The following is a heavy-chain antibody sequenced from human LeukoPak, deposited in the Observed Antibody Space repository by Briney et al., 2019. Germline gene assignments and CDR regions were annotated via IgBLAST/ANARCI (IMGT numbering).Heavy chain of an antibody. CDR3: ASGAAAGPRWFDP. CDR1: GGSFSGYY. J-gene: IGHJ5*02. V-gene: IGHV4-34*01. Sequence: PSETLSLTCAVYGGSFSGYYWSWIRQPPGKGLEWIGEINHSGSTNYNPSLKSRVTISVDTSKNQFSLKLSSVTAADTAVYYCASGAAAGPRWFDPWGREPWSPSPQ. CDR2: INHSGST. D-gene: IGHD6-13*01.